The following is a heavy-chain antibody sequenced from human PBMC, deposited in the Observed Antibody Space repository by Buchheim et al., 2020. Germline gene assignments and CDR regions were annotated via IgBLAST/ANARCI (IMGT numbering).Heavy chain of an antibody. CDR3: ATRPSDLSYWYFDL. J-gene: IGHJ2*01. D-gene: IGHD6-6*01. CDR1: NGSISSDDFY. V-gene: IGHV4-31*03. Sequence: QVQLQESGPGLVKPSQTLSLTCNVSNGSISSDDFYWSWIRQHPGKGLEWIGYIYHSGTTYYNPSLRSRLDISMDTSKNQFSLNLYSVTAADTAIYYCATRPSDLSYWYFDLWGRGTL. CDR2: IYHSGTT.